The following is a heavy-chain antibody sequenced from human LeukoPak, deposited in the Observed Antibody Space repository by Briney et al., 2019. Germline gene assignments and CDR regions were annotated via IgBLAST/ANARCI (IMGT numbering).Heavy chain of an antibody. CDR2: IYSGGST. CDR3: AKAMGATLFDY. CDR1: GFTVSSNY. D-gene: IGHD1-26*01. V-gene: IGHV3-53*01. J-gene: IGHJ4*02. Sequence: GGSLRLSCAASGFTVSSNYMSWVRQAPGKGLEWVSVIYSGGSTSYADSVKGRFTISRDNSKNTLYLQMNSLRAGDTAVYYCAKAMGATLFDYWGQGTLATVSS.